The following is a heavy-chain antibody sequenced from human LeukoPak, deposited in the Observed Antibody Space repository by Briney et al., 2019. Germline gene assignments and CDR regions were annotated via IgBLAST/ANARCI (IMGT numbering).Heavy chain of an antibody. CDR2: ISDDGSNK. V-gene: IGHV3-30*18. D-gene: IGHD6-19*01. CDR1: GLTFSIYD. CDR3: AKDRGDENTGWLKWFDP. Sequence: GGSLRLSCAASGLTFSIYDIHWVRQAPGKGLEWVAVISDDGSNKYYADSVKGRFTISRDNSKNTLYLQMNSLRVEDTAVYYCAKDRGDENTGWLKWFDPWGQGTLVTVSS. J-gene: IGHJ5*02.